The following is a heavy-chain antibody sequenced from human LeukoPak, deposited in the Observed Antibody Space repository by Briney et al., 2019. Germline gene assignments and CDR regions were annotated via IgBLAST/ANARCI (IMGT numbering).Heavy chain of an antibody. V-gene: IGHV4-31*03. D-gene: IGHD3-16*01. Sequence: PSETLSLTCTVSGGSISSGGYYWSWICQHPGKGLEWIGYIYYSGSTYYNPSLKSRVTISVDTSKNQFSLKLSSVTAADTAVYYCARGGPEQGVDYWGQGTLVTVSS. CDR3: ARGGPEQGVDY. CDR1: GGSISSGGYY. J-gene: IGHJ4*02. CDR2: IYYSGST.